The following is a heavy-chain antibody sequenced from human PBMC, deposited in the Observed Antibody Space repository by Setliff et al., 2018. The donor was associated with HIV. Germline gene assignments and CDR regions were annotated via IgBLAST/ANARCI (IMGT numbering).Heavy chain of an antibody. J-gene: IGHJ6*03. CDR2: FDPEHDKT. CDR3: ARGTTATDYYYYMDV. Sequence: ASVKVSCKASGYTFTSYYMHWVRQAPGKGLEWMGGFDPEHDKTIYAQKFQGRVTMTEDTSTDTAYMQLNSLRSEDTAVYFCARGTTATDYYYYMDVWGKGTSVTVSS. D-gene: IGHD4-17*01. CDR1: GYTFTSYY. V-gene: IGHV1-24*01.